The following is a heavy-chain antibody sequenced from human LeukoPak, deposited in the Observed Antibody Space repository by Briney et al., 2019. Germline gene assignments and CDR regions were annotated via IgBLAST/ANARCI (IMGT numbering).Heavy chain of an antibody. CDR1: GFKFDDYA. D-gene: IGHD3-22*01. Sequence: GGSLRLSCAASGFKFDDYAMHWVRQAPGKGLEWVSGISWRGARSGYADSVKGRFTISRDNSKNTLYLQMNSLRAEDTAVYYCTKHDSGSYYWGQGALVTVSS. J-gene: IGHJ4*02. CDR3: TKHDSGSYY. CDR2: ISWRGARS. V-gene: IGHV3-9*01.